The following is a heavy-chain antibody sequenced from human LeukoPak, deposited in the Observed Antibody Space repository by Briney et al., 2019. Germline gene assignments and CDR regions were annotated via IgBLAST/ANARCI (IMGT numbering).Heavy chain of an antibody. CDR2: ISSSGSTI. CDR1: GFTFSDYY. CDR3: ARGTDYYDSSGYYYEGENFDY. V-gene: IGHV3-11*04. D-gene: IGHD3-22*01. Sequence: KPGGSLRLSCAASGFTFSDYYMSWIRQAPGKGLEWVSYISSSGSTIYYADSVKGRFTISRDNAKNSLYLQMNSLRAEDTAVYYCARGTDYYDSSGYYYEGENFDYWGQGTLVTVSS. J-gene: IGHJ4*02.